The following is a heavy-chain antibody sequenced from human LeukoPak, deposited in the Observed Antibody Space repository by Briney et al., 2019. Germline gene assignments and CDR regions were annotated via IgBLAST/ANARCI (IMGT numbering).Heavy chain of an antibody. CDR2: ISAYNGNT. Sequence: ASVTVSCTASGYTFTSYGISWVRQAPGQGLEWMGWISAYNGNTNYAQKLQGRVTMTTDTSTSTAYMELRSLRSDDTAVYYCARDLESYYYYYMDVWGKGTTVTVSS. V-gene: IGHV1-18*01. D-gene: IGHD1-1*01. J-gene: IGHJ6*03. CDR1: GYTFTSYG. CDR3: ARDLESYYYYYMDV.